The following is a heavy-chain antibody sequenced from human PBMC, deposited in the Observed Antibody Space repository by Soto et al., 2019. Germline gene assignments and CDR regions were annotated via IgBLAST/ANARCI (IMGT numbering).Heavy chain of an antibody. V-gene: IGHV3-23*01. CDR2: ISGSGVST. J-gene: IGHJ5*02. D-gene: IGHD3-22*01. CDR1: GFTFSSYA. CDR3: AKDGQRITMLVVVIEFSWFDP. Sequence: PGGSLRLSCAASGFTFSSYAMSWVRQAPGKGLEWVSGISGSGVSTYYADSVKGRFTISRDNSKNTRYLQMNSLRAEDTAVYYCAKDGQRITMLVVVIEFSWFDPWGQGTLVTVSS.